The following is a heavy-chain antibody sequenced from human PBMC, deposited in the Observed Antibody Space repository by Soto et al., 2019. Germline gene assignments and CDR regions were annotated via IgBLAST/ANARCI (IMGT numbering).Heavy chain of an antibody. D-gene: IGHD2-15*01. CDR2: IVPITGMT. V-gene: IGHV1-69*02. Sequence: QVQLVQSGAEVKKPGSSVRVSCTPSGGTFSSYTISWVRQAAGQGLEWLGRIVPITGMTRYAQKFQGRLTITAVTSTTTAYLELSSLTSESSAVYFCSRGVASLVDSWGQGTQVTVSS. CDR1: GGTFSSYT. CDR3: SRGVASLVDS. J-gene: IGHJ4*02.